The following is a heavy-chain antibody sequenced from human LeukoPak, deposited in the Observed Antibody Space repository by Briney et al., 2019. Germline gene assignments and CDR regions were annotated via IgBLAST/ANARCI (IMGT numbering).Heavy chain of an antibody. CDR1: GGSFSGSY. Sequence: PSETLSLTCGVYGGSFSGSYWSWIRRPPGKGLEWIGEINHSGGTNYNPSLKSRVTISVDTSKNQFSLKLSSVTAADTAVYYCAREDSSSWNLGWFDPWGQGTLVTVSS. CDR3: AREDSSSWNLGWFDP. D-gene: IGHD6-13*01. V-gene: IGHV4-34*01. J-gene: IGHJ5*02. CDR2: INHSGGT.